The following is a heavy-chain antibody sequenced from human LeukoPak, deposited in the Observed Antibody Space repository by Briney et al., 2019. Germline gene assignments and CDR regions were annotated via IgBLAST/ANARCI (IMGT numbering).Heavy chain of an antibody. D-gene: IGHD1-26*01. J-gene: IGHJ3*02. CDR1: GFSFNAYA. CDR2: IWYDGSNK. CDR3: AESSGSYYLGAFDI. Sequence: PSGGSLRLSCAASGFSFNAYAMHWVRQAPGKGLEWVAVIWYDGSNKYYADSVKGRFTISRDNSKNTLYLQMNSLRAEDTAVYYCAESSGSYYLGAFDIWGQGTMVTVSS. V-gene: IGHV3-30*02.